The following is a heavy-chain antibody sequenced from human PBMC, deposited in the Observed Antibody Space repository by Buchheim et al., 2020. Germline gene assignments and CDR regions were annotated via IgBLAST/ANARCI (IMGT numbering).Heavy chain of an antibody. CDR2: ISGSGGST. V-gene: IGHV3-23*01. Sequence: EVQLLESGGGLVQPGGSLRLSCAASGFTFSSYAMSWVRQAPGKGLEWVSAISGSGGSTYYADSVKGRFTISRDNSKNTLYLQMNSLRAEDTAVYYCAKAPQRDYDFLVDYYYGMDVWGQGTT. CDR3: AKAPQRDYDFLVDYYYGMDV. D-gene: IGHD3-3*01. CDR1: GFTFSSYA. J-gene: IGHJ6*02.